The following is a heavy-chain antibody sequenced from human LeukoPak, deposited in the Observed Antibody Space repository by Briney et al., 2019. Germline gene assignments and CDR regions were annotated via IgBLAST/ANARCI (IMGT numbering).Heavy chain of an antibody. CDR1: GGTFSSYA. V-gene: IGHV1-69*01. D-gene: IGHD2-15*01. CDR2: IIPIFGTA. J-gene: IGHJ5*02. CDR3: VPERSRGGVAATVWFDP. Sequence: SVKVSCKASGGTFSSYAISWVRQAPGQGLEWMGGIIPIFGTANYAQKFQGRVTITADESTSAAYMELSSLRSEDTAVYYCVPERSRGGVAATVWFDPWGQGTLVTVSS.